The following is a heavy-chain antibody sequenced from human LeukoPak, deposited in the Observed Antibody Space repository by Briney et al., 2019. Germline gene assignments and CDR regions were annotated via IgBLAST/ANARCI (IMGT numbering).Heavy chain of an antibody. J-gene: IGHJ6*03. D-gene: IGHD2-15*01. CDR1: GGSISSYY. CDR2: IYTSGST. Sequence: PSETLSLTCTVSGGSISSYYWSWIRQPAGKGLERIGRIYTSGSTNYNPSLKSRVTISVDKSKNQFSLQLSSVTAADTAVYYCARGGVACSGGSCYYYYMDVWGKGTTVTVSS. V-gene: IGHV4-4*07. CDR3: ARGGVACSGGSCYYYYMDV.